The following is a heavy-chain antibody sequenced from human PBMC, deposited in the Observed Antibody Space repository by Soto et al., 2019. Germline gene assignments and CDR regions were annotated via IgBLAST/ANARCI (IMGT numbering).Heavy chain of an antibody. J-gene: IGHJ5*02. CDR2: VCHSGII. Sequence: PSETLSLTCAVSAYNISSFSCWGWIRQSPEKGLEWIGSVCHSGIIYYNPSLKSRVTISLDTSKNQFSLRLSSVTAADTALYYCARDVGTYSISRVWFAPWGQGTPVPVYS. D-gene: IGHD6-13*01. CDR3: ARDVGTYSISRVWFAP. V-gene: IGHV4-38-2*02. CDR1: AYNISSFSC.